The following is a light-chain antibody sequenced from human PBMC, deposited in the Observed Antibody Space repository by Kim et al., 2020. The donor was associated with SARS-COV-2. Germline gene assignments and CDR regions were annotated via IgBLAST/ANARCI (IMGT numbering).Light chain of an antibody. CDR2: GAS. CDR1: QSVSSN. CDR3: QQYNNWPPWT. V-gene: IGKV3-15*01. Sequence: SPVESATPSCRARQSVSSNLAWYQQKPGQAPRLLIYGASTRATGIPARFSGSGSGTEFTLTISSLQSEDFAVYYCQQYNNWPPWTFGQGTKVDIK. J-gene: IGKJ1*01.